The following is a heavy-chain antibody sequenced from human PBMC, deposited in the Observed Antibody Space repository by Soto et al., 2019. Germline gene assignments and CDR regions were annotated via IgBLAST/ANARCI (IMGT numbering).Heavy chain of an antibody. CDR2: ISWNSGSI. CDR3: AKELSGDAFDI. J-gene: IGHJ3*02. CDR1: GFTFDDYA. V-gene: IGHV3-9*01. D-gene: IGHD6-25*01. Sequence: EVQLVESGGGLVQPGRSLRLSCAASGFTFDDYAMHWVRQAPGKGLEWVSGISWNSGSIGYADSVKGRFTISRDNAKNSLYLQMNSLRAEDTALYDCAKELSGDAFDIWGQGTMVTVSS.